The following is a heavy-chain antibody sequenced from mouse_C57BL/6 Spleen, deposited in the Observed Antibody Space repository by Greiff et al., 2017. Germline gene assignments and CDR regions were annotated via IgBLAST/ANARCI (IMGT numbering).Heavy chain of an antibody. V-gene: IGHV1-82*01. CDR3: ARSKDYGSSGSFDV. J-gene: IGHJ1*03. Sequence: VQLQQSGPELVKPGASVKISCKASGYAFSSSWMNWVKQRPGKGLEWIGRIYPGDGDTNYNGKFKGKATLTADKSSSTAYMQLSSLTSEDSAVYFCARSKDYGSSGSFDVWGTGTTVTVSS. CDR2: IYPGDGDT. D-gene: IGHD1-1*01. CDR1: GYAFSSSW.